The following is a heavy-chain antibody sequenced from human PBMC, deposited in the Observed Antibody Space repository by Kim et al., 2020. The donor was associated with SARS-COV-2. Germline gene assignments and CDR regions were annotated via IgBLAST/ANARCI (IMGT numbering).Heavy chain of an antibody. CDR3: ARLEYSSSSRLFDP. Sequence: SETLSLTCTVSGGSVSSSNYYWGWIRQPPGKGLEWIGNIYYTGDTYYNPSLKSRVTISVDTSKNLFSLKLSSLTAADTAVYYCARLEYSSSSRLFDPWGQGTLVTVSS. CDR1: GGSVSSSNYY. CDR2: IYYTGDT. J-gene: IGHJ5*02. D-gene: IGHD6-6*01. V-gene: IGHV4-39*02.